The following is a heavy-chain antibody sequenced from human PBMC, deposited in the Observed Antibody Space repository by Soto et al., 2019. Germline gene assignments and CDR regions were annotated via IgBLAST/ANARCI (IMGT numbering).Heavy chain of an antibody. CDR2: IFSNDDK. CDR3: SNMRCWGLFGMDV. CDR1: GFPLSISGVG. V-gene: IGHV2-5*01. D-gene: IGHD3-10*01. Sequence: QITLKESGPTLVKPTQTLTLTCTFSGFPLSISGVGVGWIRQPPGKALEWLALIFSNDDKRYSPSLKSRLTIPKETCKNQGVLIMTNIDLVDTATYYCSNMRCWGLFGMDVWGQGTTVTVSS. J-gene: IGHJ6*02.